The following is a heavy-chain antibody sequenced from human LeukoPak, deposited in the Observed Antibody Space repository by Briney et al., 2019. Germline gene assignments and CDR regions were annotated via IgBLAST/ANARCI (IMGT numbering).Heavy chain of an antibody. V-gene: IGHV3-23*01. CDR3: AKEYYYYYGMDV. CDR2: ISGTGGRT. CDR1: GFTFSSYA. Sequence: PGGSLRLSCAASGFTFSSYAMSWVRQAPGKGLEWVSAISGTGGRTYYADSVKGRFTISRDNSKNTLYLQMNSLRAEDTAVYYCAKEYYYYYGMDVWGQGTTVTVSS. J-gene: IGHJ6*02.